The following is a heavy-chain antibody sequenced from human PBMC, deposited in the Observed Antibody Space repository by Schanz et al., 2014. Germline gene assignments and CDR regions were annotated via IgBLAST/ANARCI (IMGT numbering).Heavy chain of an antibody. Sequence: VRLVESGGGLVKPGGSLRLSCAASGFNFANHAIHWVRQGQGNGLQWVAVISSDGSKKLYADSVKARFTISRDNSKNSVSLQMDSLRAEDTGVYYCARGREVVAKIFDVWGQGTMVTVSS. CDR3: ARGREVVAKIFDV. CDR1: GFNFANHA. V-gene: IGHV3-33*05. CDR2: ISSDGSKK. D-gene: IGHD3-22*01. J-gene: IGHJ3*01.